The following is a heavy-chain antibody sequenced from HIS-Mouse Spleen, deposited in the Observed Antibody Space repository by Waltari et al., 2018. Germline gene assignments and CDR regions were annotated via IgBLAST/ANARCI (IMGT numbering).Heavy chain of an antibody. V-gene: IGHV4-34*01. D-gene: IGHD1-20*01. CDR2: INHSGST. CDR3: AREGGITGTL. Sequence: QVQLQQWGAGLLKPSETLSLTCAVYGGSFSGYYCGWIRQPPGKGLEWIGEINHSGSTNYNPSLKSRVTISVDTSKNQFSLKLSSVTAADTAVYYCAREGGITGTLWGQGTLVTVSS. J-gene: IGHJ4*02. CDR1: GGSFSGYY.